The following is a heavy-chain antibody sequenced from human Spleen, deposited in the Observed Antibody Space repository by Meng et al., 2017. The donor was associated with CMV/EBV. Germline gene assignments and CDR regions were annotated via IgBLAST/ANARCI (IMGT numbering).Heavy chain of an antibody. Sequence: ASVKVSCKVSGYTFTNYGISWVRQAPGQGLEWMGWISVYNGNTKYAQNFQGRVSMTTDTSTNTVYMELRSLRSDDTAVYYCARDRVEVTIFGVVNYYYGMDVWGQGTTVTVSS. J-gene: IGHJ6*02. CDR2: ISVYNGNT. V-gene: IGHV1-18*01. CDR3: ARDRVEVTIFGVVNYYYGMDV. CDR1: GYTFTNYG. D-gene: IGHD3-3*01.